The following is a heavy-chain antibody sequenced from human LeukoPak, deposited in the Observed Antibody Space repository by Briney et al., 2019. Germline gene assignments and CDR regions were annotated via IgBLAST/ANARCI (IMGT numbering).Heavy chain of an antibody. CDR2: IFPADSDT. J-gene: IGHJ4*02. V-gene: IGHV5-51*01. CDR3: ARRAAGLDY. Sequence: LGESLKISCEASGYTFTNYWIGWVRQMPGKGLEWVGIIFPADSDTRYSPSFQGQVTIFADKSINTAYLQWNSLEASDTAIYYCARRAAGLDYWGPGTLVTVSS. CDR1: GYTFTNYW. D-gene: IGHD6-13*01.